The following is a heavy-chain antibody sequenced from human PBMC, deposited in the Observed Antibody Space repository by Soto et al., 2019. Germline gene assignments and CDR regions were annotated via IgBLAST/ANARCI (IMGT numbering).Heavy chain of an antibody. J-gene: IGHJ6*03. CDR1: GFTFGDYA. Sequence: EVQLVESGGGLVQPGRSLRLSCTASGFTFGDYAMSWFRQAPGKGLEWVGFIRSKAYGGTTEYAASVKGRFTISRDDSKIIAYLQKNSLKTEDTAVYYCTRDILDLGPYYYYDMDVWGKGTTVTGSS. V-gene: IGHV3-49*03. D-gene: IGHD1-26*01. CDR2: IRSKAYGGTT. CDR3: TRDILDLGPYYYYDMDV.